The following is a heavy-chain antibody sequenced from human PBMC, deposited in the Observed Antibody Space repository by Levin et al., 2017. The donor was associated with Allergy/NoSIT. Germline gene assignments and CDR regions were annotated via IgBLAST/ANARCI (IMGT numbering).Heavy chain of an antibody. V-gene: IGHV3-23*01. CDR3: AKGPYGSGCPYFDY. J-gene: IGHJ4*02. Sequence: GGSLRLSCTASGFSFSSYAMCWVRQAPGKGLEWVSTITSSGGSTYYADSVKGRFTISRDDSKNTLYLEMNSLRAQDTAVDYCAKGPYGSGCPYFDYWGQGTLVTVSS. CDR1: GFSFSSYA. CDR2: ITSSGGST. D-gene: IGHD6-19*01.